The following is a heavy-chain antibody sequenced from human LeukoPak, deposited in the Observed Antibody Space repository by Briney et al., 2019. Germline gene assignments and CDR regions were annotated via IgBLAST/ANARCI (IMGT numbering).Heavy chain of an antibody. CDR3: AKDGGDSSGYPDFDY. CDR1: GFTFSSYW. CDR2: ITDSGVST. V-gene: IGHV3-23*01. Sequence: PGGSLRLSCTASGFTFSSYWMNWVRQAPGKGLEWVSAITDSGVSTYYADSVKGRFTVSRDNSKNTLYLQMNSLRAEDTAVYYCAKDGGDSSGYPDFDYWGQGTLVTVSS. J-gene: IGHJ4*02. D-gene: IGHD3-22*01.